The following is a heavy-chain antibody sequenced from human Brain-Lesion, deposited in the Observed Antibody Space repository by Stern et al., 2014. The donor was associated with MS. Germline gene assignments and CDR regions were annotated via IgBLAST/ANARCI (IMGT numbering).Heavy chain of an antibody. V-gene: IGHV1-2*04. CDR2: INPDSGGT. CDR3: ARGRVTNLGVVFSDAFDV. J-gene: IGHJ3*01. Sequence: QLVESGAEVKKPGASLKVSCTASGYTFTGYYIHWVRQAPGQGLEWMGWINPDSGGTNYGQNFKGWVTMTRDTSLNTAYMELSRVRSDDTAVYFCARGRVTNLGVVFSDAFDVWGQGTMVTVSS. CDR1: GYTFTGYY. D-gene: IGHD3-3*01.